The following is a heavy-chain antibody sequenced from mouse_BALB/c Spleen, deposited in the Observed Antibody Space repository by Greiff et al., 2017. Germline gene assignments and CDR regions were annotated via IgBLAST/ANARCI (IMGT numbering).Heavy chain of an antibody. V-gene: IGHV5-17*02. CDR3: ARFGYYDSYAMDY. Sequence: EVMLVESGGGLVQPGGSRKLSCAASGFTFSSFGMHWVRQAPEKGLEWVAYISSGSSTIYYADTVKGRFTISRDNPKNTLFLQMTSLRSEDTAMYYCARFGYYDSYAMDYWGQGTSVTVSA. D-gene: IGHD2-3*01. CDR1: GFTFSSFG. CDR2: ISSGSSTI. J-gene: IGHJ4*01.